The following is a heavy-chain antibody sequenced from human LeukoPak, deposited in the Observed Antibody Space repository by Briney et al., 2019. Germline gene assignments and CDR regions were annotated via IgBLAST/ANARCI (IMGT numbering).Heavy chain of an antibody. CDR2: IYPDDPDT. J-gene: IGHJ4*02. V-gene: IGHV5-51*01. Sequence: GESLKISCKGFGYNFTDYWIGWVRQMPGKGLEWVGIIYPDDPDTRYRPSFQGQVTMSADKSIRTAYLQWSSLKASDTAMYYCARRGKDSSGWSYWGQGTLVTVSS. CDR1: GYNFTDYW. D-gene: IGHD6-19*01. CDR3: ARRGKDSSGWSY.